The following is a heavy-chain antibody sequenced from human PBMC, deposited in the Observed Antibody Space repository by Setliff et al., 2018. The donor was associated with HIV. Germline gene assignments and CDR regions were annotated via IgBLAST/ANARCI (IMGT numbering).Heavy chain of an antibody. J-gene: IGHJ4*02. Sequence: SETLSLTCTVSDGSISSTNHYWGWIRQSPGKRLEWIGYIYYSGSTYYSPSLKSRVTISEDTSKNQFSLKMRSVTAADTAVYYCATSPAGEILGSRPFYFDYWGQGTLVTVSS. CDR3: ATSPAGEILGSRPFYFDY. V-gene: IGHV4-31*03. CDR1: DGSISSTNHY. CDR2: IYYSGST. D-gene: IGHD3-10*01.